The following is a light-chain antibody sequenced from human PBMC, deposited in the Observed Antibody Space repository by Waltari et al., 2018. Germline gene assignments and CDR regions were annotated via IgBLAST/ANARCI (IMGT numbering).Light chain of an antibody. CDR3: SSYVSSRSLVL. J-gene: IGLJ2*01. CDR2: DVS. V-gene: IGLV2-14*03. Sequence: YQQQPGKAPKLMIFDVSIRPSGVSNRFSGSKSGNTAFLTISGLQVEDEADYYCSSYVSSRSLVLFGGGTSLTVL.